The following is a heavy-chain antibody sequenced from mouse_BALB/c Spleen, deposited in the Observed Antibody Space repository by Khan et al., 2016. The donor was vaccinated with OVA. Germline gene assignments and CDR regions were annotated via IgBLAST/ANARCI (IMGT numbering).Heavy chain of an antibody. CDR1: GDSITSGY. CDR2: IIYSGST. Sequence: EVQLQESGPSLVKPSQTLSLTCSVTGDSITSGYWCWIRKFPGNKLEYMGYIIYSGSTYYNPSLKSRISITLHTSKNPYSLQLHSVTTEDTATYYCARATYRFAFVYWGQGTLVTVSA. J-gene: IGHJ3*01. D-gene: IGHD2-14*01. CDR3: ARATYRFAFVY. V-gene: IGHV3-8*02.